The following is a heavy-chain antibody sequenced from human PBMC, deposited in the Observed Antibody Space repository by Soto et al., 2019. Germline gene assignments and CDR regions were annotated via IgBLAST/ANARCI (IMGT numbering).Heavy chain of an antibody. CDR3: ARASDSSGYYYGGRAFDI. J-gene: IGHJ3*02. CDR2: INPSCGST. CDR1: GYTFTSYY. D-gene: IGHD3-22*01. Sequence: GASVKVSCKASGYTFTSYYMHWVRQAPGQGLEWMGIINPSCGSTSYAQKFQGRVTMTRDTSTSTVYMELSSLRSEDTAVYYCARASDSSGYYYGGRAFDIWGQGTMFTVSS. V-gene: IGHV1-46*01.